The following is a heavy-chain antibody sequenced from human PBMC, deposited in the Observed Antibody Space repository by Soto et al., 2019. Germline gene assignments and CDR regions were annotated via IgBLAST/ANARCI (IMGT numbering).Heavy chain of an antibody. CDR3: ARVARAAAGLD. Sequence: QVQLQESGPGLVKPSETLSLTCTVSGGSLGIYYWSWIRQPPGKGLEWIGYIHYSGSTNFNPSLKSRVTRAIDTSKNQFSLKLSSVSAADTAVYYCARVARAAAGLDWGQGTLVTVSS. CDR1: GGSLGIYY. CDR2: IHYSGST. V-gene: IGHV4-59*01. J-gene: IGHJ4*02. D-gene: IGHD6-13*01.